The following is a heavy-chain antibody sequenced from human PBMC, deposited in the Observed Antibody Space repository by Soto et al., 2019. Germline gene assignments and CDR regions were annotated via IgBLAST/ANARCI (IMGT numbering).Heavy chain of an antibody. CDR1: GFTFTSYS. D-gene: IGHD3-16*01. CDR2: ISAYNGNT. J-gene: IGHJ4*02. V-gene: IGHV1-18*01. CDR3: ARDFTGCPPDGVDS. Sequence: QVHLVQSGAEVKMPGASVKVSCKASGFTFTSYSFTWVRQAPGQGLEWMGWISAYNGNTNYARNFRGRVTMTTDSSTSTVYMELGSLTSADTAVYFCARDFTGCPPDGVDSWGQGTLVTVSA.